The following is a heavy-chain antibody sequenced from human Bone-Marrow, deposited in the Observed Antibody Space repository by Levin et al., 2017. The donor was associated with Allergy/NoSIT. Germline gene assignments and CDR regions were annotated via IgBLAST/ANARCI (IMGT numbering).Heavy chain of an antibody. Sequence: SGPTLVKPPQTLTLTCTFSGFSLSTSGMCVSWIRQPPGKALEWLARIDWDDDKYYSTSLKTRLTISKDTSKNQVVLTMTNMDPVDTATYYCARISGGCWPGSWFDPWGQGTLVTVSS. D-gene: IGHD1-14*01. V-gene: IGHV2-70*11. CDR2: IDWDDDK. CDR3: ARISGGCWPGSWFDP. CDR1: GFSLSTSGMC. J-gene: IGHJ5*02.